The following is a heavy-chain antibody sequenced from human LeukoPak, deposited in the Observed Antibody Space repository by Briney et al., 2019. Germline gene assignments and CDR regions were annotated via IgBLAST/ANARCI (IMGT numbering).Heavy chain of an antibody. V-gene: IGHV1-69*05. CDR3: ASGAAAGYFDY. CDR2: IIPIFGTA. J-gene: IGHJ4*02. Sequence: SVKVSCKTSGGTFSSYAISWVRQAPGQGLEWMGGIIPIFGTANYAQKFQGRVTITTDESTSTAYTELSSLRSEDTVVYYCASGAAAGYFDYWGQGTLVTVSS. CDR1: GGTFSSYA. D-gene: IGHD6-13*01.